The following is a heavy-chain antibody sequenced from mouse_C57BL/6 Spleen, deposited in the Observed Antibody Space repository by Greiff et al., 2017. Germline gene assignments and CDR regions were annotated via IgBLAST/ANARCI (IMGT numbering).Heavy chain of an antibody. V-gene: IGHV1-81*01. CDR1: GYTFTSYG. CDR2: IYPRSGNT. J-gene: IGHJ4*01. Sequence: QVQLQQSGAELARPGASVKLSCKASGYTFTSYGISWVKQRTGQGLEWIGEIYPRSGNTYYNEKFKGKATLTADKSSSTAYMELRSLTSEDSAVYFCARRDDYVAMDYWGQGTSVTVSA. CDR3: ARRDDYVAMDY.